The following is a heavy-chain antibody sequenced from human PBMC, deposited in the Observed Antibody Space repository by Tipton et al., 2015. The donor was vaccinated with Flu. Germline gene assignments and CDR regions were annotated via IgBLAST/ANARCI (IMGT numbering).Heavy chain of an antibody. CDR3: ARDPHRSGWLGFDS. CDR2: VWFDGSIE. CDR1: GFTFNAHG. V-gene: IGHV3-33*01. Sequence: SLRLSCAAPGFTFNAHGMHWVRQAPGKGLEWVAGVWFDGSIEYYLDSVKGRFTISRDNSVKTFYLQMNDLRVEDSGVYYCARDPHRSGWLGFDSWGQGILVTVSS. J-gene: IGHJ5*01. D-gene: IGHD6-19*01.